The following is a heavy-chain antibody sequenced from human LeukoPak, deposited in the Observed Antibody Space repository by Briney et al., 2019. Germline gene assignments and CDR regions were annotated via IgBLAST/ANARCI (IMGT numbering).Heavy chain of an antibody. D-gene: IGHD6-13*01. CDR2: IYYSGST. V-gene: IGHV4-59*08. J-gene: IGHJ4*02. Sequence: SETLSLTCTVSGGSISGYYWSWIRQSPEKGLEWIGYIYYSGSTNYNPSLQSRVTISVDTSKNRFSLKLNSVTAADTAVYYCAKRGSNTWSDFDYWGQGTLVTVSS. CDR3: AKRGSNTWSDFDY. CDR1: GGSISGYY.